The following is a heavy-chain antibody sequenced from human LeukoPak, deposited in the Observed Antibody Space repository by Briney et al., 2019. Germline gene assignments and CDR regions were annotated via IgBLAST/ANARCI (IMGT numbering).Heavy chain of an antibody. CDR3: AKDSEQGINWNPFDY. V-gene: IGHV3-30-3*01. CDR1: GFTFSSYA. Sequence: GRSLRLSCAASGFTFSSYAMHWVRQAPGKGLEWVAVISYDGSNKYYADSVKGRFTISRDNSKNTLYLQMNSLRAEDTAVYYCAKDSEQGINWNPFDYWGQGTLVTVSS. J-gene: IGHJ4*02. CDR2: ISYDGSNK. D-gene: IGHD1-20*01.